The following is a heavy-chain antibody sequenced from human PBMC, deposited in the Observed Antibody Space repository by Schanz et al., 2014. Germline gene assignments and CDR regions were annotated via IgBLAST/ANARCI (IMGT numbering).Heavy chain of an antibody. CDR3: ARQGDVYRLDY. J-gene: IGHJ4*02. D-gene: IGHD1-26*01. V-gene: IGHV4-59*08. Sequence: QVQLQESGPGLVKPSETLSLTCTVSGASISVYDWNWIRQSPGKGLEWIGYIYHTGGPIYNPSLQSRVTIPIDTSKTPFPRKMGSVTAADTAMYFCARQGDVYRLDYWGQGTLVSVTS. CDR2: IYHTGGP. CDR1: GASISVYD.